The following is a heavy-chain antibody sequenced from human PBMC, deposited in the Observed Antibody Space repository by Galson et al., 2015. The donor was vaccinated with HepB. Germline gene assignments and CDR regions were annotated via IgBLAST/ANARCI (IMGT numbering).Heavy chain of an antibody. Sequence: SLRLSCAAFKFSFSSYAMNWVRQAPGKGLEWVSGISGSGGSTYYADSMKGRFTISRDNSKNTLYLQMNSLRPEDTAVYYRAKDYSGGVGDHDAFDIWGRGTMVIVSS. CDR1: KFSFSSYA. CDR3: AKDYSGGVGDHDAFDI. J-gene: IGHJ3*02. CDR2: ISGSGGST. D-gene: IGHD1-26*01. V-gene: IGHV3-23*01.